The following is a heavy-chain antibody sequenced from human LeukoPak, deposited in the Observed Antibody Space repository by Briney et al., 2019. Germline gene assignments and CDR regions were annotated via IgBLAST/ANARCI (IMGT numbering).Heavy chain of an antibody. Sequence: PGGSLRLSCAASGFTFSRYAMSWVRQAPGKGLECVSAMSGVDGSSCYADSVKGRFTISRDNSKNTLYLQMNSLRAETTAVYYCAKDPSVTTLYYFDYWGQGTLVTVSS. CDR2: MSGVDGSS. D-gene: IGHD4-17*01. CDR1: GFTFSRYA. CDR3: AKDPSVTTLYYFDY. V-gene: IGHV3-23*01. J-gene: IGHJ4*02.